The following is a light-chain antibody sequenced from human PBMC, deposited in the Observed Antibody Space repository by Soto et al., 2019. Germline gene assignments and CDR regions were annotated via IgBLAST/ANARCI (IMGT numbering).Light chain of an antibody. CDR1: ETITNY. CDR2: AAS. J-gene: IGKJ1*01. CDR3: QQSYSAPWT. V-gene: IGKV1-39*01. Sequence: DIPMTQCPSSLSASVGDRVTITCRASETITNYLNWYQQKPGKAPKLLIYAASTLLSGVLSRFTGGGSGTDFTLTIDSLQPEDFATYFCQQSYSAPWTFGKGTKVEI.